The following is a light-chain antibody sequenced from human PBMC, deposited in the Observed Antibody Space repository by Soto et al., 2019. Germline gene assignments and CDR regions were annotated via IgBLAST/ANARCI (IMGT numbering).Light chain of an antibody. J-gene: IGKJ2*01. Sequence: EIVMTQSPATLSVSPGERATLSCRASQSVSSNLAWYQQKPGQAPRLLIYGASTRATGIPARFSGSGSGTEVTLTISSLQSEDLAIYYCQQYNNWPLYTFGQGTKLEIK. CDR3: QQYNNWPLYT. CDR2: GAS. V-gene: IGKV3-15*01. CDR1: QSVSSN.